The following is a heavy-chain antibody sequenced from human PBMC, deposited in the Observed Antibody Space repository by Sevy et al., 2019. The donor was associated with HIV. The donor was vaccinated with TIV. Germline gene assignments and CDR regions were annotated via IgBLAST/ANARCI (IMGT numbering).Heavy chain of an antibody. J-gene: IGHJ5*02. Sequence: GGSLRLSCAASGFTFSSYWMSWVRQAPGKGLEWVANIKQDGSEKYYVDSVKGRFTISRDNAMNSLYLQMNSLRAEDTAVYYCARIILKEGDIVVVPAAMRSGWFDPWGQRTLVTVSS. V-gene: IGHV3-7*01. CDR1: GFTFSSYW. CDR3: ARIILKEGDIVVVPAAMRSGWFDP. CDR2: IKQDGSEK. D-gene: IGHD2-2*01.